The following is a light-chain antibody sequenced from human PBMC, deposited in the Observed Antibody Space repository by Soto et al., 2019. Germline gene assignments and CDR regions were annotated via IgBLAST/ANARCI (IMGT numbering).Light chain of an antibody. J-gene: IGKJ1*01. CDR3: QQYNNWPT. Sequence: IVLTLSPSILSLSQGERATLSCRASQSLTTNFLAWYQQKPGQAPRLLICGASSRATGIPARFSGSGSGTEFTLTISSLQSEDFAVYYCQQYNNWPTFGQGTKVDIK. V-gene: IGKV3-15*01. CDR2: GAS. CDR1: QSLTTN.